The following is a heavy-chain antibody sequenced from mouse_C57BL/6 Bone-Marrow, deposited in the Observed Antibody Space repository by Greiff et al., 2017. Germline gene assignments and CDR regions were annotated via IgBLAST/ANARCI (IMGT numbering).Heavy chain of an antibody. Sequence: VQLQQSGAELVRPGASVKLSCTASGFNIKDDYMHWVKQRPEQGLEWIGWIDPENGDTEYASKFQGKATITADTSSNTAYLQLSSLTSEDTAVYYCTTPLRGSSDSWYFDVWGTGPTVTVSS. J-gene: IGHJ1*03. CDR1: GFNIKDDY. V-gene: IGHV14-4*01. CDR3: TTPLRGSSDSWYFDV. CDR2: IDPENGDT. D-gene: IGHD1-1*01.